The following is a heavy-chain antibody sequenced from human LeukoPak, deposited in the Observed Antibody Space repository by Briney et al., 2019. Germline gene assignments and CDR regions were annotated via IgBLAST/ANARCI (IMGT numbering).Heavy chain of an antibody. V-gene: IGHV4-38-2*02. J-gene: IGHJ5*02. D-gene: IGHD1-26*01. Sequence: SETLSLTCTVSGYSIRSDYYWGWIRQPPGKGLEWIGSIYHSGSTYYNPSLKSRVSISVDPSNNQFSLNLTSVTATDTAVYFCARQATIVGANDGWFDPWGQGALVTVSS. CDR3: ARQATIVGANDGWFDP. CDR1: GYSIRSDYY. CDR2: IYHSGST.